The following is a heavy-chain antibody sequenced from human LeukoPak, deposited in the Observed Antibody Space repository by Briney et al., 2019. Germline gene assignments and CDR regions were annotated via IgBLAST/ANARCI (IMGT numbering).Heavy chain of an antibody. Sequence: GRSLRLSCAASGFTLSSYAMHWVRQAPGKGLEWVAVISYDGSNKYYADSVKGRFTISRDNSKNTLYLQMNSLRAEDTAVYYCARARAIYGDYRRALDYWGQGTLVTVSS. V-gene: IGHV3-30*01. CDR1: GFTLSSYA. CDR2: ISYDGSNK. CDR3: ARARAIYGDYRRALDY. J-gene: IGHJ4*02. D-gene: IGHD4-17*01.